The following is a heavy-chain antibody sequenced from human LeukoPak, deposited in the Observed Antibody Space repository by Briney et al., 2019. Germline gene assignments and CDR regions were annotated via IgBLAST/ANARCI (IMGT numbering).Heavy chain of an antibody. CDR3: ARSYYDLPSFDY. V-gene: IGHV4-61*02. Sequence: TSETLSLTCTVSGVSISSGSYYWSWIRQPAGKGLEWIGRIYTSGSTNYNPSLKSRATISVDTSKNQFSLKLSSVTAADTAVYYCARSYYDLPSFDYWGQGTLVTVSS. CDR2: IYTSGST. J-gene: IGHJ4*02. D-gene: IGHD3-3*01. CDR1: GVSISSGSYY.